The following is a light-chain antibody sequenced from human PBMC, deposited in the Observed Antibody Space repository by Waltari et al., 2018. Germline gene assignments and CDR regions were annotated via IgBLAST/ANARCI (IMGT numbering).Light chain of an antibody. Sequence: EIVLTPSPGTLSLSPGERATLSCRASQGVGKYLAWYQQRPGQAPRLLLYHTSIRATGSPDRFSGSGYGTDCSLTISRLEPEDFAVYYCQKYDFLPATFGQGTTVEIK. CDR3: QKYDFLPAT. CDR2: HTS. J-gene: IGKJ1*01. V-gene: IGKV3-20*01. CDR1: QGVGKY.